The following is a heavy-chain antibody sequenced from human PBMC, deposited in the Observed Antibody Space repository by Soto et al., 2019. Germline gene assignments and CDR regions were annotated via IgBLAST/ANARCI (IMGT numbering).Heavy chain of an antibody. Sequence: QVQLVQSGAEVKKPGSSVKVSCKASGGTFSSYAISWVRQAPGQGLEWMGSIIPAVGTADYAQKFQGRVTITADESARTAYMEVSCLTYEDTTVYYCARLGQGFFDYSGQGTLVTVSS. V-gene: IGHV1-69*18. D-gene: IGHD7-27*01. CDR3: ARLGQGFFDY. CDR1: GGTFSSYA. CDR2: IIPAVGTA. J-gene: IGHJ4*02.